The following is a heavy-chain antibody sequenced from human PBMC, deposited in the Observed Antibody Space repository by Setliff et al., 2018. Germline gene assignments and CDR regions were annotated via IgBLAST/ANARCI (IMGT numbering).Heavy chain of an antibody. CDR3: ARGNWGPEY. CDR1: GFTFSSYW. V-gene: IGHV3-74*01. Sequence: GGSLRLSCAASGFTFSSYWMHWVRQAPGKGLVWVSRIKSDGSSTTYADSVKGRFTISRDNAKNTLYLQMNGLRAEDTAVYYCARGNWGPEYWGQGTLVTVSS. CDR2: IKSDGSST. D-gene: IGHD7-27*01. J-gene: IGHJ4*02.